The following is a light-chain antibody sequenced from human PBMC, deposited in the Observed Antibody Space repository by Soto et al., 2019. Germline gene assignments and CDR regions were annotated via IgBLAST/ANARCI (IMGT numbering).Light chain of an antibody. CDR3: QQYGSSLWT. CDR1: QSLSGN. V-gene: IGKV3-20*01. J-gene: IGKJ1*01. CDR2: GAS. Sequence: EIFVTQSPATLSVSRWEIATLSCRASQSLSGNLAWYQQKPGQPPRLLIYGASTRATGIPDRFSGSGSGTDFTLTISRLEPEDFAVYYCQQYGSSLWTFGQGTKVDIK.